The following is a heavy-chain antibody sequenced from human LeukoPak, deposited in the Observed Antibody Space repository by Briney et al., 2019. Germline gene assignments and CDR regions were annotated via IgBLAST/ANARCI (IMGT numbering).Heavy chain of an antibody. J-gene: IGHJ4*02. Sequence: GGSLRLSCAASGFTFDDYGMSWVRQAPGKGLEWVSGINWNGGSTGYADSVKGRITISRDNAKNSLYLQMNSLRAEDTALYYCARDMAGTMGDFNWGQGTLVTVSS. CDR2: INWNGGST. CDR3: ARDMAGTMGDFN. D-gene: IGHD6-19*01. CDR1: GFTFDDYG. V-gene: IGHV3-20*04.